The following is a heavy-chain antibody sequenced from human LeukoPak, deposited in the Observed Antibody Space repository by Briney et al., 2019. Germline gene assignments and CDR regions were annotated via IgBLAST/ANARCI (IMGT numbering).Heavy chain of an antibody. Sequence: GGSLRLSCAASGFTFSSYAMSWVRQAPGKGLEWVSAISGSGGSTYYADSVKGRFTISRDNSKNTLYLQMNSLRAEDTAVYYCAKEGRLSAYDYPWGFDPWGQGTLVTVSS. D-gene: IGHD4-11*01. CDR1: GFTFSSYA. V-gene: IGHV3-23*01. CDR3: AKEGRLSAYDYPWGFDP. J-gene: IGHJ5*02. CDR2: ISGSGGST.